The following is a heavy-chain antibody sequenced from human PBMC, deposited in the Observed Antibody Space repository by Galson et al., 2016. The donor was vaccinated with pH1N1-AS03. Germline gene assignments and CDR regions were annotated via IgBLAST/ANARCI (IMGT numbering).Heavy chain of an antibody. CDR2: ISAYSGDT. CDR3: ASPLDYDISGFDY. Sequence: SVKVSCKASGYPFSNYGFSWVRQAPGQGLDWMGWISAYSGDTNYAQKFQGRVTMTTDTSTSTAYMELRSLRSDDTAIYFCASPLDYDISGFDYWGQGTLVSVSS. D-gene: IGHD3-22*01. J-gene: IGHJ4*02. CDR1: GYPFSNYG. V-gene: IGHV1-18*04.